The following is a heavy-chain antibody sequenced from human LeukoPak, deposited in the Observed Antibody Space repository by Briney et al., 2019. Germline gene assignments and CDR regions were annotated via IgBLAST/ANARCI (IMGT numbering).Heavy chain of an antibody. V-gene: IGHV4-34*01. J-gene: IGHJ5*02. CDR3: ARDRSPRGWFDP. Sequence: SETLSLTCAVYGGSFSGYYWSWIRQPPGKGLEWIGEINHSGSTNYNPSLKSRVTISVDTSKNQFSLKLSSVTAADTAVYYCARDRSPRGWFDPWGQGTLVTVSS. CDR1: GGSFSGYY. CDR2: INHSGST. D-gene: IGHD3-10*01.